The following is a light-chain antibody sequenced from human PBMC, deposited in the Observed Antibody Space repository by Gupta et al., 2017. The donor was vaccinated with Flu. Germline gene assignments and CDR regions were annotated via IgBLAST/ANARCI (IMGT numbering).Light chain of an antibody. V-gene: IGLV2-8*01. CDR1: SSDVGRYNF. CDR2: EVS. Sequence: QSALTQPPSASGSPGQSVTISCTGASSDVGRYNFVSWYQEHPDKAPNLIIYEVSKRPSGVPGRFSGSKSGNTASLTVSGLQEEDEADYYCNSYAGGNTFVFGTGTRVTVL. CDR3: NSYAGGNTFV. J-gene: IGLJ1*01.